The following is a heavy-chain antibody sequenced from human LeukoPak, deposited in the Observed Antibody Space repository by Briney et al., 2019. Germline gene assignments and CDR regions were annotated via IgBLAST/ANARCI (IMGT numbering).Heavy chain of an antibody. J-gene: IGHJ4*02. CDR1: GFTFSTYW. CDR3: ARDLDYGGRSNFDH. Sequence: GRSLRLSCAASGFTFSTYWMHWVRQVAGQGLVWVSRIKSDGSSIMYADSVRGRFTISRDNAKNTLYLQMNSLRAEDTAVYYCARDLDYGGRSNFDHWGQGTLVTVSS. CDR2: IKSDGSSI. D-gene: IGHD4-23*01. V-gene: IGHV3-74*03.